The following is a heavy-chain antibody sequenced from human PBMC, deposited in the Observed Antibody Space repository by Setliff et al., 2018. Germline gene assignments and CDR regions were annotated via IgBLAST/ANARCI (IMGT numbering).Heavy chain of an antibody. J-gene: IGHJ4*02. V-gene: IGHV4-39*01. Sequence: SETLSLTCRASGGSISSGNYYWGLIRQPPGKGLEWVATIYYSGSTYSNPSLKSRLIISVDAPDNQFSLNLRFATAADTAVYYCARFGGSASVARFSPPIWGPGSLVTVSS. CDR2: IYYSGST. CDR1: GGSISSGNYY. CDR3: ARFGGSASVARFSPPI. D-gene: IGHD3-10*01.